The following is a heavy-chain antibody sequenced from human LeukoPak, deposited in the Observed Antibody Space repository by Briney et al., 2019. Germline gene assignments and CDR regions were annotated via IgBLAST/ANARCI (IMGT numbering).Heavy chain of an antibody. D-gene: IGHD1-26*01. J-gene: IGHJ4*02. CDR2: IIPILGTS. CDR1: GGTFSNYA. Sequence: SVKVSCKASGGTFSNYAISWVRQAPGQGLEWMGGIIPILGTSNYAQKFQDRLTITADESTSTAYLELSSLTSADTAVYYCAREVSGTYCDYWGQGSLVTVSS. CDR3: AREVSGTYCDY. V-gene: IGHV1-69*13.